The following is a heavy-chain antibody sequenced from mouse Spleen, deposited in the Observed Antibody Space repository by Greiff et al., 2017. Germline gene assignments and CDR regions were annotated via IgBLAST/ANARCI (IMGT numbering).Heavy chain of an antibody. CDR2: ISSGGSYT. D-gene: IGHD2-1*01. J-gene: IGHJ2*01. CDR3: AREGNYYFDY. V-gene: IGHV5-9-1*01. Sequence: EVMLVESGGGLVKPGGSLKLSCAASGFTFSSYAMSWVRQTPEKRLEWVATISSGGSYTYYPDSVKGRFTISRDNAKNTLYLQMSSLRSEDTAMYYCAREGNYYFDYWGQGTTLTVSS. CDR1: GFTFSSYA.